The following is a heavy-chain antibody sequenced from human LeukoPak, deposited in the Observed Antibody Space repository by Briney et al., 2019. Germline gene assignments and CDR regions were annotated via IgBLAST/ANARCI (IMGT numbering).Heavy chain of an antibody. CDR2: VFLSGST. J-gene: IGHJ4*02. CDR3: ARPLGQYSTSSGLVV. D-gene: IGHD6-6*01. Sequence: PSETLSLTCTVSGYSISSGYYWDWIRQPPGKGLEWIGSVFLSGSTYYNPSLKSRVTISVDTSKNQFSLKLASVTAADTAVYYCARPLGQYSTSSGLVVWGQGTLVTVSS. CDR1: GYSISSGYY. V-gene: IGHV4-38-2*02.